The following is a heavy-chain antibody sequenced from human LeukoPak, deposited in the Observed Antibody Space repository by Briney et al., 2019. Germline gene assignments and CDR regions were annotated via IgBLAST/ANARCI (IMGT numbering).Heavy chain of an antibody. CDR2: ISTSSSYI. D-gene: IGHD3-10*01. J-gene: IGHJ4*02. CDR3: ARAMDRGVLPY. CDR1: GFTLSSYS. Sequence: GGSLRLSCAASGFTLSSYSMNWVRQAPGKGLEWVSFISTSSSYIYYADSLKGRFSISRDNSKNTIYLQMNSLRAEDTAVYYCARAMDRGVLPYWGQGTLVTVSS. V-gene: IGHV3-21*01.